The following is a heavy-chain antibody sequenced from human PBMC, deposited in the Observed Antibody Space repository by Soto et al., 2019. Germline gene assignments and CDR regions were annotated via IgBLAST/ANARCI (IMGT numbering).Heavy chain of an antibody. V-gene: IGHV3-48*02. CDR1: GFIFSSNG. CDR3: VRDTFAGPGY. J-gene: IGHJ4*02. CDR2: ITSGSGSTM. Sequence: LRLSCAASGFIFSSNGMNWVRQAPGKGLEWISYITSGSGSTMYYADSVKGRFTISRDNAKNSVYLQMNSLRDEDTAVYYCVRDTFAGPGYWGQGTLVTVSS. D-gene: IGHD3-3*01.